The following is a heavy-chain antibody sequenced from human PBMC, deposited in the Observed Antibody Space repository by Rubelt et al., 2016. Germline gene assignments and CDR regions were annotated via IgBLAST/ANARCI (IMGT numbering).Heavy chain of an antibody. CDR2: ISDSAGST. D-gene: IGHD6-19*01. CDR1: GFTFNTYA. V-gene: IGHV3-23*01. J-gene: IGHJ4*02. CDR3: VKGGWLDY. Sequence: EVQLLESGGGLVQPGGSLSLSCAASGFTFNTYAMSWLRQAPGKGLEWVSFISDSAGSTYYADSVKGRFTISRDNSKNTLYLQMNSLGVEDTAVYYCVKGGWLDYWGQGTPVTVSS.